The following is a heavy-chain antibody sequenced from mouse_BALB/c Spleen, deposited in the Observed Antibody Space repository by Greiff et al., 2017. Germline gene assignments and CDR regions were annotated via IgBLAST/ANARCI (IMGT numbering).Heavy chain of an antibody. V-gene: IGHV5-6*01. CDR3: ASGYGSSRDYAMDY. Sequence: EVQGVESGGDLVKPRGSLKLSCAASGFTFSSYGMSWVRQTPDKRLEWVATISSGGSYTYYPDSVKGRFTISRDNAKNTLYLQMSSLKSEDTAMYYCASGYGSSRDYAMDYWGQGTSVTVSS. CDR2: ISSGGSYT. D-gene: IGHD1-1*01. J-gene: IGHJ4*01. CDR1: GFTFSSYG.